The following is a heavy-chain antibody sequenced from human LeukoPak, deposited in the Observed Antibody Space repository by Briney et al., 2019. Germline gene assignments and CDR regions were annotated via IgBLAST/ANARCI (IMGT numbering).Heavy chain of an antibody. V-gene: IGHV4-59*01. CDR2: IYYSGST. Sequence: SEILSLTCTVSGGSISSYYWSWIRQPPGKGLEWIGYIYYSGSTNYNPSLKSRVTISVDTSKNQFSLKLSSVTAADTAVYYCARGAGYSSGWYDFDYWGQGTLVTVSS. CDR3: ARGAGYSSGWYDFDY. CDR1: GGSISSYY. J-gene: IGHJ4*02. D-gene: IGHD6-19*01.